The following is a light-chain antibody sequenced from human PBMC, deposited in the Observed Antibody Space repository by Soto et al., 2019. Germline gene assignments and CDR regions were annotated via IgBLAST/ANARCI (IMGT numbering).Light chain of an antibody. CDR1: SSDVGGYNY. J-gene: IGLJ2*01. Sequence: QSSLTQPPSASGSPGQSVTISCTGTSSDVGGYNYVSWYRQHPGKAPKLMIYEVNKRPSGVPDRFSGSKSGNTASLTVSGLQAEDEADYYCSSYGGSNNYVLFGGGTKLTVL. CDR3: SSYGGSNNYVL. V-gene: IGLV2-8*01. CDR2: EVN.